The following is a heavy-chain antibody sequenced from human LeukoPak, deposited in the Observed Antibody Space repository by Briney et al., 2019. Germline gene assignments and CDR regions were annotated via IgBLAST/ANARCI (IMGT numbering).Heavy chain of an antibody. CDR3: ARVDAGGGYEIYYYYGMDV. CDR1: GGSINSYY. CDR2: IYYRGST. V-gene: IGHV4-59*01. Sequence: SETLSLTCTVSGGSINSYYWSWIRQPPGKRLEWIGYIYYRGSTNYNPSLKSRVTLSVDTSRNQFSLRLSSVTAADTAVYYCARVDAGGGYEIYYYYGMDVWGQGTTVTVSS. D-gene: IGHD5-12*01. J-gene: IGHJ6*02.